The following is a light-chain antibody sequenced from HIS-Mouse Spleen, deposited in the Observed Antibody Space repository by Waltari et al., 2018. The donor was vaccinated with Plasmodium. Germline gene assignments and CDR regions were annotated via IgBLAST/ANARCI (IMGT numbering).Light chain of an antibody. CDR1: SSHLGGYNY. CDR3: SSYAGSNNFV. CDR2: EVS. J-gene: IGLJ1*01. Sequence: QSALTQPPPSSGPPGPSVTISCTRTSSHLGGYNYVPWYQQPPGKAPKLLIYEVSKRPSGVPDRFSGSKSGNTASLTVSGLQAEDEADYYCSSYAGSNNFVFGTGTKVTVL. V-gene: IGLV2-8*01.